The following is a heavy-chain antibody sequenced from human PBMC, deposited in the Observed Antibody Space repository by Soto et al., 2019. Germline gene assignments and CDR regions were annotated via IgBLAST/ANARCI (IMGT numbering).Heavy chain of an antibody. J-gene: IGHJ4*02. CDR3: AKDPAVYYDTSGYYTGPDY. CDR2: ISGSGGST. D-gene: IGHD3-22*01. CDR1: GFTFSSYA. Sequence: PGGSLRLSCAASGFTFSSYAMGWVRQAPGKGLEWVSAISGSGGSTYYADSVKGRFTIPRDNSKNTLYLQMNGLRAEDTAVYYCAKDPAVYYDTSGYYTGPDYWGQGTLVTVSS. V-gene: IGHV3-23*01.